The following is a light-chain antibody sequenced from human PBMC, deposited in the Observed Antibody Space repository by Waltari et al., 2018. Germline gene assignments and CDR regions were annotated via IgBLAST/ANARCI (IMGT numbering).Light chain of an antibody. CDR3: GTWDTSLSALI. CDR2: ENN. CDR1: RSNIGNDY. J-gene: IGLJ2*01. Sequence: QSVLTQPPSVSAAPGQKVTISCPGSRSNIGNDYVSWYQQLPGTAPKLFIYENNKRPSGIPDRFSGSKSGTSATLGITGLQTGDKADYYCGTWDTSLSALIFGGGTKLTVL. V-gene: IGLV1-51*02.